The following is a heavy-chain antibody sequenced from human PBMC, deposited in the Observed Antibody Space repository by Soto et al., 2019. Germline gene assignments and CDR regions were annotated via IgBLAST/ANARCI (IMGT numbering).Heavy chain of an antibody. CDR2: IYYSGST. V-gene: IGHV4-31*03. J-gene: IGHJ5*02. Sequence: SETLSLTCTVSGGSISSGGYYWSWIRQHPGKGLEWIGYIYYSGSTYYNPSLKSRVTISVDTSKNQFSLKLSSVTAADTAVYYCARGARLITYNGSGIHLSRNWFDPWGQGTLVTVSS. CDR1: GGSISSGGYY. CDR3: ARGARLITYNGSGIHLSRNWFDP. D-gene: IGHD3-10*01.